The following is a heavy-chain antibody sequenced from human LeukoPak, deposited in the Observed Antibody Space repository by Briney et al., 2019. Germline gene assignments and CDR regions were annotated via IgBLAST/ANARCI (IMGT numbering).Heavy chain of an antibody. J-gene: IGHJ4*02. Sequence: SETLSLTCTVSGGSISSSSYYWGWIRQPPGKGLEWIGNIYSSGSTNYNPSFKGRVTISVDTSKNQFSLKLSSVTAADTAVYYCARRWFVDYWGQGTLVTVSS. CDR1: GGSISSSSYY. V-gene: IGHV4-39*01. CDR2: IYSSGST. CDR3: ARRWFVDY. D-gene: IGHD3-10*01.